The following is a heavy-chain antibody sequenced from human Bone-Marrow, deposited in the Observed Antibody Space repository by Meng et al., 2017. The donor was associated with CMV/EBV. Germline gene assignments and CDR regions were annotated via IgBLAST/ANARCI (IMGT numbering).Heavy chain of an antibody. CDR2: INSDGSST. Sequence: GESLKISCAASGFTFSSYWMHWVRQAPGKGLVWVSRINSDGSSTSYADSVKGRFTISRDNAKNTLYLQMNSLRAEDTAVYYCAREVTQWAPDNYFDYWGQGTLVTVSS. J-gene: IGHJ4*02. CDR1: GFTFSSYW. D-gene: IGHD5-18*01. CDR3: AREVTQWAPDNYFDY. V-gene: IGHV3-74*01.